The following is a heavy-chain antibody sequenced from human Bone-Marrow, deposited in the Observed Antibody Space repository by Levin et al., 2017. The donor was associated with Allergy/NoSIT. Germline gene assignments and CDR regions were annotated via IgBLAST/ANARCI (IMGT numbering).Heavy chain of an antibody. CDR3: SSAPGFSDY. Sequence: GESLKISCAVSGFTVYNNYMSWVRQAPGKGLEWVSLIYSGGTTQYADSVKGRFTISRDSSKNTLYLQMNSLRVEDTAVYYCSSAPGFSDYWGQGTLVTVSS. CDR1: GFTVYNNY. CDR2: IYSGGTT. J-gene: IGHJ4*02. V-gene: IGHV3-66*01.